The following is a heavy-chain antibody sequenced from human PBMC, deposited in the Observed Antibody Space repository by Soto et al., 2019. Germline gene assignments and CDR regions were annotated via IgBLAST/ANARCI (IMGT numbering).Heavy chain of an antibody. V-gene: IGHV4-59*01. CDR3: ARDRDGSYPAAFDI. D-gene: IGHD1-26*01. Sequence: SESLSLTCTVSGGSMSSSYWSWFWQPPGKGLEWIGYIYYSGSTNYNHSLKSRVTISVDTSKNQFSLKLSSVTAADTAVYYCARDRDGSYPAAFDIWGQGTMVTVSS. CDR1: GGSMSSSY. CDR2: IYYSGST. J-gene: IGHJ3*02.